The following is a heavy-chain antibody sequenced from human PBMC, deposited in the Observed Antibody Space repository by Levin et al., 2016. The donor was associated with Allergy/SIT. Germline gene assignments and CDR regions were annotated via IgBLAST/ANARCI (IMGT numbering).Heavy chain of an antibody. V-gene: IGHV3-23*01. J-gene: IGHJ6*03. D-gene: IGHD3-10*01. CDR3: AKADYYGSGSYSDYYYYMDV. CDR2: ISGSGGST. Sequence: WIRQPPGKGLEWVSAISGSGGSTYYADSVKGRFTISRDNSKNTLYLQMNSLRAEDTAVYYCAKADYYGSGSYSDYYYYMDVWGKGTTVTVSS.